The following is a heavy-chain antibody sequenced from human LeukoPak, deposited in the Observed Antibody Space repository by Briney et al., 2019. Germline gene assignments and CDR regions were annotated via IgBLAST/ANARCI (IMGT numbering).Heavy chain of an antibody. D-gene: IGHD2-15*01. J-gene: IGHJ4*02. CDR2: ISSSGGTT. Sequence: GGSLRLSCAAPRFTFHTYAGYWVRQAPGKGLEWVSAISSSGGTTYYADSVKGRFSISSDNSQNTLYLQMNSLSAQDMVCYYCAKDRNSWPTNFDSWGQGTLVTVSS. V-gene: IGHV3-23*01. CDR1: RFTFHTYA. CDR3: AKDRNSWPTNFDS.